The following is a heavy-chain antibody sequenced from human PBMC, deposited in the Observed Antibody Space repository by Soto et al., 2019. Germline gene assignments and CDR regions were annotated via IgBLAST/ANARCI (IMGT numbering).Heavy chain of an antibody. Sequence: ASVKVSCKASGYTFTGYYIHWVRQAPGQGLEWMGRIHSNTGATNFAQKFQGRVTMTRDTSISTAYMELSSLRSDDTAVYYCARSLIGDSYYCDSWGQGTLVTGSS. CDR2: IHSNTGAT. J-gene: IGHJ4*02. CDR1: GYTFTGYY. V-gene: IGHV1-2*02. D-gene: IGHD7-27*01. CDR3: ARSLIGDSYYCDS.